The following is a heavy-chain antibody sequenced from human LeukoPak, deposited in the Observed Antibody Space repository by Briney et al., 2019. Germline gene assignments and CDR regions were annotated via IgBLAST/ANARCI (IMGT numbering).Heavy chain of an antibody. V-gene: IGHV4-4*02. D-gene: IGHD2-21*02. CDR3: ARVRNVVVTAIIDY. Sequence: SETLSLTCAVSGGSISSSNWWSWVRQPPGKGLEWIGEIYHSGSTNYNPSLKSRVTISVDKSKNQFSLKLSSVTAADTAVYYCARVRNVVVTAIIDYWGQGTLVTVSS. J-gene: IGHJ4*02. CDR2: IYHSGST. CDR1: GGSISSSNW.